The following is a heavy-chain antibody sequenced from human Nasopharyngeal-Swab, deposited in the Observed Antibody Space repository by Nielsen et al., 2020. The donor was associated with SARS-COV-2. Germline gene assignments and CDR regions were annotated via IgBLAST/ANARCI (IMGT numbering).Heavy chain of an antibody. J-gene: IGHJ4*02. V-gene: IGHV1-69*10. Sequence: SVTVSCKVSGGTFSKYAISWVRQAPGQGLEWMGGIIVNLGMTKYAQKFKDSVIINADESTGTAYMELSSLRSEEPAVYYCATWGIGYGENAHATFDSWGQGTQVTVSS. CDR2: IIVNLGMT. CDR1: GGTFSKYA. CDR3: ATWGIGYGENAHATFDS. D-gene: IGHD4-17*01.